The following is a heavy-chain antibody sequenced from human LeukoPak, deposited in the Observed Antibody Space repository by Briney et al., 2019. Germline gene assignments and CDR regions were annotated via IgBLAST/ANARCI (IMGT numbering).Heavy chain of an antibody. CDR1: GFIFSTYA. Sequence: PGGSLRLSCEASGFIFSTYAMAWVRQAPGKGLDWVSVIGASGAETYYSGSAKGRFTVSRDNSKDTLFLHMSSLRAEDTAVYFCATRPRDSSGYYLGAFDAWGQGTTVTVSS. V-gene: IGHV3-23*01. CDR3: ATRPRDSSGYYLGAFDA. CDR2: IGASGAET. J-gene: IGHJ3*01. D-gene: IGHD3-22*01.